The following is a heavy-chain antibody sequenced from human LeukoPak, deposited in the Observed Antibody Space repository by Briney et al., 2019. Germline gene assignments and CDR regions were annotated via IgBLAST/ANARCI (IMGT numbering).Heavy chain of an antibody. CDR3: ARDFLRPNRVLRYFDWFRHTAYMDV. CDR2: IKQDGSEK. D-gene: IGHD3-9*01. J-gene: IGHJ6*03. CDR1: GFTFSTYW. V-gene: IGHV3-7*01. Sequence: GGSPRLSCAASGFTFSTYWMGWVRQAPGKGLEWVANIKQDGSEKYYVDSVKGRFTISRDNAKNSLYLQMNSLRAEDTAVYYCARDFLRPNRVLRYFDWFRHTAYMDVWGKGTTVTVSS.